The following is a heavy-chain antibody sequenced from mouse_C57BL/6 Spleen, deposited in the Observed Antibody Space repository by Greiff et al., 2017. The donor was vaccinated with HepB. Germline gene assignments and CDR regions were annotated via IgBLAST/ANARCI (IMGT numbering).Heavy chain of an antibody. D-gene: IGHD1-1*01. CDR1: GYSFTDYN. J-gene: IGHJ4*01. Sequence: LVESGPELVKPGASVKISCKASGYSFTDYNMNWVKQSNGKSLEWIGVINPNYGTTSYNQKFKGKATLTVDQSSSTAYMQLNSLTSEDSAVYYCARSPLYGSSYVGYAMDYWGQGTSVTVSS. CDR3: ARSPLYGSSYVGYAMDY. V-gene: IGHV1-39*01. CDR2: INPNYGTT.